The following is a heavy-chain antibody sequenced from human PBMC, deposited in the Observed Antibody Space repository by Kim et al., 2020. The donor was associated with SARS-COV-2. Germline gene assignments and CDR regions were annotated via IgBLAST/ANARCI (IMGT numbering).Heavy chain of an antibody. CDR2: ISAYNGNT. CDR3: ARVSLPIYYYDSSGYYPPAFDI. CDR1: GYTFTSYG. J-gene: IGHJ3*02. D-gene: IGHD3-22*01. V-gene: IGHV1-18*01. Sequence: ASVKVSCKASGYTFTSYGISWVRQAPGQGLEWMGWISAYNGNTNYAQKLQGRVTMTTDTSTSTAYMELRSLRSDDTAVYYCARVSLPIYYYDSSGYYPPAFDIWGQGTMVTVSS.